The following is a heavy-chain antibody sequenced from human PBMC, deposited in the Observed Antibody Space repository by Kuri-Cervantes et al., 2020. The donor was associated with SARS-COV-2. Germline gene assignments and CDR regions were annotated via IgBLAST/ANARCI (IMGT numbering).Heavy chain of an antibody. CDR1: GFTFSSYS. CDR2: INHSGSA. Sequence: ESLKISCAASGFTFSSYSMNWVRQAPGKGLEWIGEINHSGSANYNPSLKSRVTISVDTSKNQLSLKLSSVTAADTAVYYCARGDSGVVPAASLDYWGQGTLVTVSS. J-gene: IGHJ4*02. V-gene: IGHV4-34*01. CDR3: ARGDSGVVPAASLDY. D-gene: IGHD2-2*01.